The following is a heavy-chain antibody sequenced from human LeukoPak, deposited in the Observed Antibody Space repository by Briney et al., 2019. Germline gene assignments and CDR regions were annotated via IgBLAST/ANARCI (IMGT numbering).Heavy chain of an antibody. CDR2: ISGSGGTT. Sequence: GGSLRLSCAGSGFTFSSYAMSWVRQAPGKGLEWVSAISGSGGTTYYADSVKGRFTISRDSSKNTVYLQMNSLRAEDTAVYYCAKDRAGSSGTRRGIDYWGQGTLVTVSS. D-gene: IGHD3-10*01. CDR3: AKDRAGSSGTRRGIDY. V-gene: IGHV3-23*01. J-gene: IGHJ4*02. CDR1: GFTFSSYA.